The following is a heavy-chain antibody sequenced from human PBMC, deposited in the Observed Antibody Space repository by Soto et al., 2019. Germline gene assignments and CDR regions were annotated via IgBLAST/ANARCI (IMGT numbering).Heavy chain of an antibody. V-gene: IGHV3-33*01. CDR3: ARDLRKGSYFDF. J-gene: IGHJ4*02. CDR1: GFTFNTYG. Sequence: GGSLRLSCAASGFTFNTYGMHWVRQVPGKGLEWAAVIWLDGSNIHYADSVQGRFTISRDNSKHTLYLQMNSLRAEDTAVYYCARDLRKGSYFDFWGQGTLVTVSS. D-gene: IGHD3-16*01. CDR2: IWLDGSNI.